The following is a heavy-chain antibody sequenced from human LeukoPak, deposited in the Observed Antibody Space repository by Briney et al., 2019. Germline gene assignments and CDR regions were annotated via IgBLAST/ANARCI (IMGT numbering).Heavy chain of an antibody. Sequence: PSETLSLTCTVSGGSISSYYWSWIRQSLGKGLEWIGYIYYSGNTNYNPSLKSRVTISGDTSKNQFSLKLSSVTAADTAVYYCARGLDFWSGYSSFQHWGQGTLVTVSS. J-gene: IGHJ1*01. CDR2: IYYSGNT. CDR1: GGSISSYY. D-gene: IGHD3-3*01. V-gene: IGHV4-59*01. CDR3: ARGLDFWSGYSSFQH.